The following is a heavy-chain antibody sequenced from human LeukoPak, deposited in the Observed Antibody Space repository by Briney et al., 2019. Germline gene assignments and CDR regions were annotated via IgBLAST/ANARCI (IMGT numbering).Heavy chain of an antibody. V-gene: IGHV1-18*01. CDR3: AGVEMATITGYFDY. D-gene: IGHD5-24*01. Sequence: ASVKVSCKASGYTFTSYGISWVRQAPGQGLEWMGWISAYNGNTNYAQKLQGRVTMTTDTSTSTAYMELRSLRSDDTAVYYCAGVEMATITGYFDYWGQGTLVTVSS. CDR1: GYTFTSYG. J-gene: IGHJ4*02. CDR2: ISAYNGNT.